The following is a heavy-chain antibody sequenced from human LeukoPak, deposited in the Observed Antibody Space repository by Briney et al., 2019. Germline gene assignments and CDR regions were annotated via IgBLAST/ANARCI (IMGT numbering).Heavy chain of an antibody. CDR3: ARVWKGNYYDY. D-gene: IGHD1-1*01. CDR1: GFTFSNYA. CDR2: ISTGDST. J-gene: IGHJ4*02. V-gene: IGHV3-23*01. Sequence: PGGSLRLSCAASGFTFSNYAMTWVRQAPGKGLEWISSISTGDSTYYADSVKGRFTISRDNSKNTLFLQMNGLRAEDTAIYYCARVWKGNYYDYWGQGALVTVSS.